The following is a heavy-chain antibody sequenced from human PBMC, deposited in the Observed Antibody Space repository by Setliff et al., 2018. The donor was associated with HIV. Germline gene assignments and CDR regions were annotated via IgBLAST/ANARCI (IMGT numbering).Heavy chain of an antibody. CDR3: VRVGPWYYGRSGYSASWDY. CDR2: TIPMSDIP. V-gene: IGHV1-69*10. D-gene: IGHD3-22*01. J-gene: IGHJ4*02. CDR1: GFTFNHYA. Sequence: ASVKVSCKASGFTFNHYALSWVRQAPGQRPEWMGGTIPMSDIPNYAQNFQGSVTITADHSTTTTYMELSSLSSEDTAVYYCVRVGPWYYGRSGYSASWDYWGQGTQVTVSS.